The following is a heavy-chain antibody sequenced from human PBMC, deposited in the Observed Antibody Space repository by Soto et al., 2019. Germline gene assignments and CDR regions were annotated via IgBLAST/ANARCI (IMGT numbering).Heavy chain of an antibody. Sequence: GASVKVSCKASGGTFSSYAISWVRQAPGQGLEWMGGIIPIFGTANYAQKFQGRVTITADESTSTAYMELSSLRSEDTAVYYCARDLSNYEGVMDVWGQGTTVTVSS. J-gene: IGHJ6*02. CDR2: IIPIFGTA. D-gene: IGHD4-4*01. CDR3: ARDLSNYEGVMDV. V-gene: IGHV1-69*13. CDR1: GGTFSSYA.